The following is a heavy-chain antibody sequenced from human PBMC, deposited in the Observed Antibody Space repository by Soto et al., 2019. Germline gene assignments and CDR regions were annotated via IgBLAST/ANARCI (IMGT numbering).Heavy chain of an antibody. V-gene: IGHV3-21*04. D-gene: IGHD3-3*01. CDR3: ASPMTLGWSPQAY. J-gene: IGHJ4*02. CDR2: ISSENTYI. Sequence: GGSLRLSCTVSGFNFGGFTMTWVRQAPGKGLEWVSSISSENTYIHYADAVKGRFTISRDNTKKSVFLQMNRLSIDDTAVYFCASPMTLGWSPQAYWGQGTPVTVSS. CDR1: GFNFGGFT.